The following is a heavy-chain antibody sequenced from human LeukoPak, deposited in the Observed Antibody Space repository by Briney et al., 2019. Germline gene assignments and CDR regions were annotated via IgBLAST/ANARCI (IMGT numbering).Heavy chain of an antibody. Sequence: SKTLSLTCTASGGSISTDASYWAWIRQPPGKGLEWIGSIYYSGSTYYSSSLKSRVTLSVDTSKNQFSLKMSSVTAADTAVFYCARLFSRGWEYHFGLDVWGQGTTVTVS. CDR3: ARLFSRGWEYHFGLDV. CDR1: GGSISTDASY. V-gene: IGHV4-39*01. CDR2: IYYSGST. D-gene: IGHD6-19*01. J-gene: IGHJ6*02.